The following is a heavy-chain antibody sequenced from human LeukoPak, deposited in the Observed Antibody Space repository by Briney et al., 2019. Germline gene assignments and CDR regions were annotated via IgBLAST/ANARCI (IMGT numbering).Heavy chain of an antibody. CDR3: ARGKEGSSWYIYYYMDV. D-gene: IGHD6-13*01. Sequence: GGSLRLSCAASGFTFSGYSMNWVRQAPGKGLEWVSYSSSSSSIYYADSVKGRFTISRDNAKNSLYLQMNSLRAEDTAVYYCARGKEGSSWYIYYYMDVWGKGTTVTVTS. V-gene: IGHV3-48*01. CDR2: SSSSSSI. CDR1: GFTFSGYS. J-gene: IGHJ6*03.